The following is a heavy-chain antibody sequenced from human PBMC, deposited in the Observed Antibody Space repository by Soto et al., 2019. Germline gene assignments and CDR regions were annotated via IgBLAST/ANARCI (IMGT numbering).Heavy chain of an antibody. Sequence: SETLSLTCAVYGGSFSGYYWSWIRQPPGKGLEWIGEINHSGTTNYNPSLKSRVTISVDTSKNQFSLMLSSVTAADTAVYYCERGPNIPIWVYWGRGTLVT. CDR1: GGSFSGYY. V-gene: IGHV4-34*01. J-gene: IGHJ4*02. CDR2: INHSGTT. D-gene: IGHD2-21*01. CDR3: ERGPNIPIWVY.